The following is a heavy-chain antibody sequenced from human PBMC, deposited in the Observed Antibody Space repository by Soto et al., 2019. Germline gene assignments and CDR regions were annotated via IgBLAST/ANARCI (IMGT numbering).Heavy chain of an antibody. D-gene: IGHD1-26*01. CDR1: FSMYS. Sequence: EVQVVESGGGLVKPGGSLRLSCNFSFSMYSMDWVRQAPGKGLEWVASISSGSDFVKYADSVKGRFTISRDNTKNSVSLQMSSLRVEDTAMYYCTRDQGGSYDSWFDPWGRGTLFTVSS. CDR3: TRDQGGSYDSWFDP. V-gene: IGHV3-21*02. CDR2: ISSGSDFV. J-gene: IGHJ5*02.